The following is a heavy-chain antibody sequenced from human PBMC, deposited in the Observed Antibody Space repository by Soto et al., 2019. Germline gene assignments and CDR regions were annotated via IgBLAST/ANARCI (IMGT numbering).Heavy chain of an antibody. D-gene: IGHD6-19*01. CDR3: ARMYNSGFYRPEGDYYFYGMDV. J-gene: IGHJ6*02. CDR1: DASIRDYH. V-gene: IGHV4-4*07. CDR2: LYISGST. Sequence: SETLSLTCTVSDASIRDYHWSWVRQPAGKGLEWIGRLYISGSTKYNPSLKSRVTISADTSLNQFSLTLRSVTAADTAIYYCARMYNSGFYRPEGDYYFYGMDVWGQGTTVTVSS.